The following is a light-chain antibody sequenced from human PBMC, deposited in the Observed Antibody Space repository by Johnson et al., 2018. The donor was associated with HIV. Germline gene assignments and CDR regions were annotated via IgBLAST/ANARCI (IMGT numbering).Light chain of an antibody. V-gene: IGLV1-51*01. CDR3: GTWDSSLRFCC. CDR1: SSNIGNNY. J-gene: IGLJ1*01. CDR2: DNN. Sequence: QSVLTQPPSVSAAPGQKVTISCSGSSSNIGNNYVSWYQQLPGRAPKLLIYDNNKRPSGIPDRFSGSKSGTSATLGITGLQTGDAADYYCGTWDSSLRFCCFGTGTKVTVL.